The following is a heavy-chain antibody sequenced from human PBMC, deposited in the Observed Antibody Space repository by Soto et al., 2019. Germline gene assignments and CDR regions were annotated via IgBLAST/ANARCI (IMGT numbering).Heavy chain of an antibody. Sequence: GGSLRLSCTASGFTFRSFRMSWVRQAPGKGLEWVAKIKRDGSEIDYVDSVKGRFTISRDNAKNALYLQMNSLRAEDTAVYYCTSIDYYYGMDVWGQGTTVTVSS. CDR1: GFTFRSFR. V-gene: IGHV3-7*03. CDR2: IKRDGSEI. CDR3: TSIDYYYGMDV. J-gene: IGHJ6*02. D-gene: IGHD3-16*02.